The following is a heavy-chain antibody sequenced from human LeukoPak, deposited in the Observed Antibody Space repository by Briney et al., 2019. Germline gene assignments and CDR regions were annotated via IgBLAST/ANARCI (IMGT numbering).Heavy chain of an antibody. CDR3: ARDPRNVELAP. CDR2: ISYDGSNK. Sequence: GGSLRLSCAASGFTSSSYAMHWVRQAPGKGLEWVAVISYDGSNKYYADSVKGRFTISRDNSKNTLYLQMNSLRVEGTAVYYCARDPRNVELAPWGQGTLVTVSS. J-gene: IGHJ5*02. CDR1: GFTSSSYA. D-gene: IGHD5-24*01. V-gene: IGHV3-30-3*01.